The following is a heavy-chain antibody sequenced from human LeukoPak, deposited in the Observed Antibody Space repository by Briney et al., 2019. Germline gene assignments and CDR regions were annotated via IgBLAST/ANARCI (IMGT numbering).Heavy chain of an antibody. V-gene: IGHV3-21*01. J-gene: IGHJ4*02. Sequence: KSGGSLRLSCAASGFTFSSYSMNWVRQAPGKGLEWVSSISSSSSYIYYADSVKGRFTISRDNAKNSLYLQMNSLRAEDTAGYCCARGVCHDYWGQGTLVTVSS. D-gene: IGHD2-2*01. CDR2: ISSSSSYI. CDR1: GFTFSSYS. CDR3: ARGVCHDY.